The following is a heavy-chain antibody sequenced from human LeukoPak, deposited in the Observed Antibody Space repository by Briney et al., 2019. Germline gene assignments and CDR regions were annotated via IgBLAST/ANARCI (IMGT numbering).Heavy chain of an antibody. CDR2: ISYDGSNK. V-gene: IGHV3-30*18. J-gene: IGHJ4*02. D-gene: IGHD2-2*01. CDR1: GFTFSSYG. Sequence: GGSLRFSCAASGFTFSSYGMHWVRQAPGKGLEWVAVISYDGSNKYYADSVKGRFTISRDNSKNTLYLQMNSLRAEDTAVYYCAKEEDIVVVPAAVDYWGQGTLVTVSS. CDR3: AKEEDIVVVPAAVDY.